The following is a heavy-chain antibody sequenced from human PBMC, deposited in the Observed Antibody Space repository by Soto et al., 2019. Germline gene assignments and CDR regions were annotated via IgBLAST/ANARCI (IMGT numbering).Heavy chain of an antibody. V-gene: IGHV3-21*01. CDR1: GFTFSSYS. CDR3: ATVTRSGWD. CDR2: ISGSSRYI. D-gene: IGHD6-19*01. J-gene: IGHJ4*02. Sequence: EVQLVESGGGLVKPGGSLRVSCAASGFTFSSYSMNWVRQAPGKGLEWVSSISGSSRYIYYADAVKGRFTISRDNAKNSLYLQMNSLRVEDTAVYYCATVTRSGWDWGQGTLSPSPQ.